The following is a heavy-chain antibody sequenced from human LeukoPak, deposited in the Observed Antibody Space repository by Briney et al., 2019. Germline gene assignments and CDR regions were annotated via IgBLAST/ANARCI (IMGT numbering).Heavy chain of an antibody. CDR2: ISAYNGNT. CDR3: ARDTIFGVVTIRGDY. V-gene: IGHV1-18*01. CDR1: GYTFTSYG. D-gene: IGHD3-3*01. Sequence: ASVKVSCKASGYTFTSYGISWVRQAPGQGLEWMGWISAYNGNTNYAQKLQGRVTMTTDTSTSTAYMELRSLRSDDTAVYYCARDTIFGVVTIRGDYWGQGTLVTVSS. J-gene: IGHJ4*02.